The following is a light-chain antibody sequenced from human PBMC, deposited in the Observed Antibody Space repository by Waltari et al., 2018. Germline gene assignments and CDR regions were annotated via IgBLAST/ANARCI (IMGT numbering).Light chain of an antibody. Sequence: DIVMTQSPASLPVSLGERATINCKSSQSVLYSSNNKNYLAWYQQKPGQPPKLLIYWASTRESGVPDRCSGSGSGTDFTLTISSLQAEDVAVYYCQQYYTTPLTFGGGTKVEIK. CDR1: QSVLYSSNNKNY. J-gene: IGKJ4*01. V-gene: IGKV4-1*01. CDR3: QQYYTTPLT. CDR2: WAS.